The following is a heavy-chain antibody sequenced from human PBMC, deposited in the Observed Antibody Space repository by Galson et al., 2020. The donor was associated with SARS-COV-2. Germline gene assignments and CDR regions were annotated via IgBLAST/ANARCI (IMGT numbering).Heavy chain of an antibody. CDR1: GFTFSSYA. D-gene: IGHD6-13*01. CDR3: ARDFFAAEAAALDY. V-gene: IGHV3-30*04. CDR2: ISYDGSNK. Sequence: GGSLRLSCAASGFTFSSYAMHWVRQAPGKGLEWVAVISYDGSNKYYADSVKGRFTISRDNSKNTLYLQMNSLRAEDTAVYYCARDFFAAEAAALDYWGQGTLVTVSS. J-gene: IGHJ4*02.